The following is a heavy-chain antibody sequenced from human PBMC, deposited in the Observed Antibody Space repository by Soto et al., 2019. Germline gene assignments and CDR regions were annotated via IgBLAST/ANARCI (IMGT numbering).Heavy chain of an antibody. CDR3: ARGGPEERLSGYDFG. Sequence: QVQLQQWGAGLLKPSETLSLTCAVYGGSFSGYYWSWILQPPGKGLEWIGEINHSGSTNYNPSLKSRVTISVDTTKNQFSLRLSSVTAADTAVYYCARGGPEERLSGYDFGGGQGTLVTVSS. D-gene: IGHD5-12*01. CDR1: GGSFSGYY. CDR2: INHSGST. J-gene: IGHJ4*02. V-gene: IGHV4-34*01.